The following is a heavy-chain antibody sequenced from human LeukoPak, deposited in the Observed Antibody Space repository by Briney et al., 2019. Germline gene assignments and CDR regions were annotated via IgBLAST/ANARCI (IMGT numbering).Heavy chain of an antibody. Sequence: GASVKVSCKASGGTFSSYAISWVRQAPGQGLEWMGRIIPILGIANYAQKFQGRVTITADKSTSTAYMELSRLKSDDTAVYYCARGVLWGVGVVVACTPYYYYGMDVWGQGATINLSS. J-gene: IGHJ6*01. V-gene: IGHV1-69*04. CDR1: GGTFSSYA. CDR2: IIPILGIA. D-gene: IGHD2-15*01. CDR3: ARGVLWGVGVVVACTPYYYYGMDV.